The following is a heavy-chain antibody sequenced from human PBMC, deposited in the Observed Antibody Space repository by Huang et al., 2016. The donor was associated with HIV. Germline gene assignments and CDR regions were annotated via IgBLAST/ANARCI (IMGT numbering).Heavy chain of an antibody. CDR3: VKESLYCGDFLFDH. CDR2: CSANSGAR. Sequence: QVQLVQSGAEVKRPGASLKVSCKTSGFTFTNDGFSWGRQAPGQGLGWLGWCSANSGARKDEVKCEERGHRTTDTTAGTAYMELRILTSDDTATYYCVKESLYCGDFLFDHWGQGTPVTVSA. CDR1: GFTFTNDG. V-gene: IGHV1-18*04. J-gene: IGHJ4*02. D-gene: IGHD3-10*01.